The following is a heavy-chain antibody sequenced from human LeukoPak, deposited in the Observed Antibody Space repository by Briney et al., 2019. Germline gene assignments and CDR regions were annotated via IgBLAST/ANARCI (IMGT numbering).Heavy chain of an antibody. CDR2: IIPIFGTA. V-gene: IGHV1-69*05. CDR3: SRDSGYYYDSSGYYPDAFDI. CDR1: GGTFSSYA. D-gene: IGHD3-22*01. Sequence: WVKVSCKASGGTFSSYAISWVRHAPGQGLEWMGGIIPIFGTANYAQKFQGRVTTTTDESTSTAYMELSSLRSEDTAVSYCSRDSGYYYDSSGYYPDAFDIWGQGTMVTVSS. J-gene: IGHJ3*02.